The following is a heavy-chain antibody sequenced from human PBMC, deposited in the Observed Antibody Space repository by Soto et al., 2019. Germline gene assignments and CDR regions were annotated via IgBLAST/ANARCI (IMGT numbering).Heavy chain of an antibody. CDR2: IKSKTDGGTT. D-gene: IGHD2-2*02. Sequence: PGGSLRHSCAASGFTFSNAWMSWVRQAPGKGLEWVGRIKSKTDGGTTDYAAPVKGRFTISRDDSKNTLYLQMNSLKTEDTAVYYCTTGVRGATMASYTRGRICYWGQGTLVTVSS. J-gene: IGHJ4*02. V-gene: IGHV3-15*01. CDR1: GFTFSNAW. CDR3: TTGVRGATMASYTRGRICY.